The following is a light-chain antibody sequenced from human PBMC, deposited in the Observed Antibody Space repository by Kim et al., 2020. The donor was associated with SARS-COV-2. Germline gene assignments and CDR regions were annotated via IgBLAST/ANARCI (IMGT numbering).Light chain of an antibody. J-gene: IGKJ1*01. CDR3: QQYDSYWT. Sequence: DIQMTQSPSTLSASVGDRVTITCRASQSIRSWLAWYQQKPGKAPKLLIYKASNLESGVPSRFSGSGSGTEFTLTISSLQPDDFATYHCQQYDSYWTFGQGTKVEIK. CDR1: QSIRSW. CDR2: KAS. V-gene: IGKV1-5*03.